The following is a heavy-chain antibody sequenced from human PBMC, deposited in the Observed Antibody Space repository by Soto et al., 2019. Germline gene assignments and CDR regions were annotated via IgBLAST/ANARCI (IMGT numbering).Heavy chain of an antibody. Sequence: EVQLVESGGGLVQPGGSLRLSCAASGFTFSTYWMHWVRQAPEKGLLWVSHINGDGSYTDFADSVKGRFTISRDNAKNTVYLQMQSLRVEDTAVYFCVRTWHGFDIWGPGTMSPSLQ. CDR1: GFTFSTYW. V-gene: IGHV3-74*01. CDR3: VRTWHGFDI. CDR2: INGDGSYT. J-gene: IGHJ3*02.